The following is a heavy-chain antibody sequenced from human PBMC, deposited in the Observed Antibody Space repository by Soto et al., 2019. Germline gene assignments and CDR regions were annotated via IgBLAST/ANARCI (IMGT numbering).Heavy chain of an antibody. J-gene: IGHJ4*02. Sequence: SETLSLSCTVSGGSISIYYWSWIRQPPGKGLEWIGYIYYSGSTNYNPSLKSRVTISVDTSKNQFSLKLSSVTAADTAVYYCAREPGELNEDYFDYWGQGTLVTVSS. V-gene: IGHV4-59*01. CDR1: GGSISIYY. CDR3: AREPGELNEDYFDY. D-gene: IGHD1-26*01. CDR2: IYYSGST.